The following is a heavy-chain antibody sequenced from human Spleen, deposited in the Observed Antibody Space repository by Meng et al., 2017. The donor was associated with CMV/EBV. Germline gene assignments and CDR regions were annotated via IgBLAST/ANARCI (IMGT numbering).Heavy chain of an antibody. CDR3: ATEYSSSSGLDY. V-gene: IGHV3-21*01. CDR1: GLTFSTYT. Sequence: WAASGLTFSTYTMNWVRQAPGKGLEWVSSISSSSAYIYYADSVKGRFTISRDNAKNSLYLQMNSLRAEDTAVYYCATEYSSSSGLDYWGQGTLVTVSS. CDR2: ISSSSAYI. D-gene: IGHD6-6*01. J-gene: IGHJ4*02.